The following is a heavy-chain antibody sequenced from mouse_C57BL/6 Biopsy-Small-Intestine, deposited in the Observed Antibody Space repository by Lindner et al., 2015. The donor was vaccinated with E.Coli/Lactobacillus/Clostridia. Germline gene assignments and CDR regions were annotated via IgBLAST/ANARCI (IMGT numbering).Heavy chain of an antibody. V-gene: IGHV10-3*01. CDR3: VRYYYGAMDY. CDR1: GFTFNTYA. Sequence: VQLQESGGGLVQPKGSLKLSCAASGFTFNTYAMHWVRQAPGKGLEWVAHIRSKSSNYATYYADSVKDRFTISRDDSQSMLYLQMNNLKTEDTAMYYCVRYYYGAMDYWGQGTSVTVSS. CDR2: IRSKSSNYAT. D-gene: IGHD1-1*01. J-gene: IGHJ4*01.